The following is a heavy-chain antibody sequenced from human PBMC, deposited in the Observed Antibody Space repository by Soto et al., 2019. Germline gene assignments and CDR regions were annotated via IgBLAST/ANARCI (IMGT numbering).Heavy chain of an antibody. J-gene: IGHJ4*02. V-gene: IGHV1-46*01. CDR2: IDVSGGST. CDR3: ARSSFYYDSGASFDY. Sequence: GASVKVSCKASGYTFTSYYIHWVRQAPGQGLEWMGIIDVSGGSTSYAQKFQGRVTMTRDTSTSTVSMELSSLRSEDTAVYYCARSSFYYDSGASFDYWGQGTLVTVSS. D-gene: IGHD3-22*01. CDR1: GYTFTSYY.